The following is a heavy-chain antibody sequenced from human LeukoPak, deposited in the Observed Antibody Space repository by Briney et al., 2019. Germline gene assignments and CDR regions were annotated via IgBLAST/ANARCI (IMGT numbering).Heavy chain of an antibody. J-gene: IGHJ4*02. CDR1: GGSFSGYY. D-gene: IGHD1-26*01. CDR2: TNHSGST. CDR3: ARGRRSYMTYYFDY. V-gene: IGHV4-34*01. Sequence: SETLSLTCAVYGGSFSGYYWSWIRQPPGKGLEWIGETNHSGSTNYNPSLKSRVTISVDTSKNQFSLKLSSVIAADTAVYYCARGRRSYMTYYFDYWGQGTLVTVSS.